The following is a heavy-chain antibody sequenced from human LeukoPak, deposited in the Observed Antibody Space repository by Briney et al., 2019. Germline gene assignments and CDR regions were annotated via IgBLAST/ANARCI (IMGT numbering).Heavy chain of an antibody. CDR2: IIPILGIA. CDR3: ARDNCSGGSCYPYYYYYGMDV. D-gene: IGHD2-15*01. Sequence: SVKVSCKASGGTFSSYAISWVRQAPGQGLEWMGRIIPILGIANYAQKFQGRVTITADKSTSTAYMELSSLRYEDTAVYYCARDNCSGGSCYPYYYYYGMDVWGQGTPVTVSS. CDR1: GGTFSSYA. J-gene: IGHJ6*02. V-gene: IGHV1-69*04.